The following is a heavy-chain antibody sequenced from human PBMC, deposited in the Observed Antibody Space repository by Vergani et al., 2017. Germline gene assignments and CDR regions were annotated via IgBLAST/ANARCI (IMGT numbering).Heavy chain of an antibody. CDR2: IYWNDDQ. V-gene: IGHV2-70*19. CDR1: GFTFSSYSM. CDR3: VYRKTECRTTGCFYPFYYYYYMGV. Sequence: ESGGGLVKPGGSLRLSCAASGFTFSSYSMNWVRQAPGKALDWLALIYWNDDQHYSPSLNNRVTITKDTSKNQVVLTMTNMDYVDTGTYYFVYRKTECRTTGCFYPFYYYYYMGVWGKGTTVTVSS. D-gene: IGHD2-2*01. J-gene: IGHJ6*03.